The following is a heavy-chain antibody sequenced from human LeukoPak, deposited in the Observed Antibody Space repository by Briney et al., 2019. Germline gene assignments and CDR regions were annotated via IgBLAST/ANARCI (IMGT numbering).Heavy chain of an antibody. CDR3: AAQSQPDAFDI. D-gene: IGHD6-19*01. CDR2: ISAYNGNT. J-gene: IGHJ3*02. Sequence: ASVKLSCKASGYTFTSYGIRWVRQAPGQGLEWMGGISAYNGNTNYAQKLQGRVTMTTDTSTSTPYMELRSLRSDDTAVYYCAAQSQPDAFDIWGQGTMVTVSS. CDR1: GYTFTSYG. V-gene: IGHV1-18*04.